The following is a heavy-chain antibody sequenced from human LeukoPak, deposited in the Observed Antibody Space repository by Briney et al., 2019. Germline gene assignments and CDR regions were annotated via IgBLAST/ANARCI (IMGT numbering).Heavy chain of an antibody. J-gene: IGHJ4*02. CDR1: GFIFTGYF. V-gene: IGHV3-49*04. CDR3: SSSYYHDSSGCGPLDY. CDR2: VRRGASGGAT. D-gene: IGHD3-22*01. Sequence: GGSLRLSCAASGFIFTGYFMSWVRQAPGKGLEWVGFVRRGASGGATYYAASVKDRFIISRDDSKSIAYLQMNSLETEDTAVYYCSSSYYHDSSGCGPLDYWGQGTLVTVSS.